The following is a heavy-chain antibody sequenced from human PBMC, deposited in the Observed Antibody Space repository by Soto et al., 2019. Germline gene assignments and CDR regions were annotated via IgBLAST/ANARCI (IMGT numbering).Heavy chain of an antibody. Sequence: QAGGSLRLSCAASGFTFSSYAMSWVRQAPGKGLEWASAISGSGGSTYYADSVKGRFTISRDNSKNTLYLQMNSLRAEDTAVYYCAKDHRSKSDYGGNSKSFDYWGQGTLVTVSS. D-gene: IGHD4-17*01. CDR3: AKDHRSKSDYGGNSKSFDY. CDR2: ISGSGGST. J-gene: IGHJ4*02. V-gene: IGHV3-23*01. CDR1: GFTFSSYA.